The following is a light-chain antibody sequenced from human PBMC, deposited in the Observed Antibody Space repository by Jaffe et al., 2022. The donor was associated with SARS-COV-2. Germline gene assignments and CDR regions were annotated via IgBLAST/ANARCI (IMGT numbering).Light chain of an antibody. CDR1: QSVSSSY. V-gene: IGKV3-20*01. Sequence: EIVLTQSPGTLSLSPGDTATLSCRASQSVSSSYLAWYQQKPGQAPRLLISGASSRATGIPDRFSGSGSGTDFTLTISRLEPEDFAVYYCQQYGSSPITFGQGTKLEIE. J-gene: IGKJ2*01. CDR2: GAS. CDR3: QQYGSSPIT.